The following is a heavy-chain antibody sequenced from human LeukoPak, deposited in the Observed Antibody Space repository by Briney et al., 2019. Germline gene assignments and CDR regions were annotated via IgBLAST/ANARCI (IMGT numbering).Heavy chain of an antibody. Sequence: SVKVSCKASGGTFISYAISWVRQAPGQGLEWRGRIIPILGIANYAQKFQGRVTITADKSTSTAYMELSSLRSEDTAVYYCARGRDIVATTFDYWGQGTLVTVSS. CDR3: ARGRDIVATTFDY. CDR1: GGTFISYA. J-gene: IGHJ4*02. CDR2: IIPILGIA. V-gene: IGHV1-69*04. D-gene: IGHD5-12*01.